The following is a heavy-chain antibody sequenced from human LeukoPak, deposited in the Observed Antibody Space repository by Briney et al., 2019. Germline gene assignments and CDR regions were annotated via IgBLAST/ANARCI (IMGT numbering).Heavy chain of an antibody. Sequence: GGSLRLSCAASGFMFSNYGMHWVRQAPGKGLEWVAFIRHDGSDKYYADSVKGRFIISRDNSKNTLYLQMSSLRAEDTALYYCAQHSYGDFWGQGTLVTVSS. D-gene: IGHD5-18*01. CDR3: AQHSYGDF. CDR2: IRHDGSDK. J-gene: IGHJ4*02. V-gene: IGHV3-30*02. CDR1: GFMFSNYG.